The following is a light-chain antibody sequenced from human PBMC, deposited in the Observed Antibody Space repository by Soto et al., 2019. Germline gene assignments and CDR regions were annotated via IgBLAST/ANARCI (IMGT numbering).Light chain of an antibody. J-gene: IGKJ1*01. V-gene: IGKV3-15*01. CDR2: GAS. Sequence: ILMTQSPATLSVSPGERATLSCRASQSVSSNLAWYQQKPGQAPRLLIYGASTRATGIPARLSGSGSGTEFTLTISSLQSEDFATYYCQQYNSYSTFGQGTKVDIK. CDR1: QSVSSN. CDR3: QQYNSYST.